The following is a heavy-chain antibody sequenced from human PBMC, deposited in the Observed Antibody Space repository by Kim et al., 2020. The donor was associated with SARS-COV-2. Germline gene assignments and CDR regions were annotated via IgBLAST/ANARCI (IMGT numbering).Heavy chain of an antibody. CDR3: ARGGGWGWFDP. D-gene: IGHD1-26*01. Sequence: SETLSLTCAVYGGSFSGYYWSWIRQPPGKGLEWIGEINHSGSTNYNPSLKSRVTISVDTSKNQFSLKLSSVTAADTAVYYCARGGGWGWFDPWGQGTLVTVSS. V-gene: IGHV4-34*01. J-gene: IGHJ5*02. CDR2: INHSGST. CDR1: GGSFSGYY.